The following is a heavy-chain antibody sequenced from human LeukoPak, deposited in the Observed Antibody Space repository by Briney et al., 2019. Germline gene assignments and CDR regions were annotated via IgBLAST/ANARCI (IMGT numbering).Heavy chain of an antibody. CDR2: IYHSGST. J-gene: IGHJ2*01. CDR1: GGSISSGYYY. V-gene: IGHV4-30-2*01. Sequence: SETLSLACTVSGGSISSGYYYWSWIRQPPGKGLEWIGYIYHSGSTYYNPSLKSRVTISVDRSKNQFSLTVSSVTAADTAVYYCARLDSGSYYPPHWYFDLWGRGTLVTVSS. CDR3: ARLDSGSYYPPHWYFDL. D-gene: IGHD1-26*01.